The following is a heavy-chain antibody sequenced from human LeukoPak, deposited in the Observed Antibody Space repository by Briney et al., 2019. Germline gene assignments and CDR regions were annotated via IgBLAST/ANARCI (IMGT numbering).Heavy chain of an antibody. CDR3: ATGIVATTASDY. CDR2: INPNSGGT. CDR1: GYTFTGYY. J-gene: IGHJ4*02. Sequence: ASVKVSCKASGYTFTGYYMHWVRQAPGQGLEWMGWINPNSGGTNYAQRFQGRVTMTRDTSISTAYMELSRLRSDDTAVYYCATGIVATTASDYWGQGTLVTVSS. D-gene: IGHD5-12*01. V-gene: IGHV1-2*02.